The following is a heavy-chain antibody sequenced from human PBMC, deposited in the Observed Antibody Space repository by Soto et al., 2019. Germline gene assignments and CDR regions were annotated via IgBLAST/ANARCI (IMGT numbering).Heavy chain of an antibody. V-gene: IGHV3-23*01. Sequence: WGSLRLSCSGSVLTFSSYVINWFRQAPGKGLEWVASINGDGGRDFDGHAMRGRVTISRDKSLNTVHRLMINLKDEETTIYHCVKDHGDFVGVLGGERATTRIKGRLNNALDFWGQGTTVTVSS. D-gene: IGHD3-3*02. CDR3: VKDHGDFVGVLGGERATTRIKGRLNNALDF. CDR1: VLTFSSYV. CDR2: INGDGGRD. J-gene: IGHJ6*02.